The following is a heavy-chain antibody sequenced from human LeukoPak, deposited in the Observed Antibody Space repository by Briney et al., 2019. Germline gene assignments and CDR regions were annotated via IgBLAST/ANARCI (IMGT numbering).Heavy chain of an antibody. CDR1: GGSFSGYY. D-gene: IGHD3-10*01. J-gene: IGHJ5*02. Sequence: SETLSLTCAVYGGSFSGYYWSWIRQPPGKGLEWIGEINHSGSTNYNPSLKSRVTISVDTSKNQFSLKLSSVTAADTAVYYCARDRGRWFGELRCWFDPWGQGTLVTVSS. V-gene: IGHV4-34*01. CDR2: INHSGST. CDR3: ARDRGRWFGELRCWFDP.